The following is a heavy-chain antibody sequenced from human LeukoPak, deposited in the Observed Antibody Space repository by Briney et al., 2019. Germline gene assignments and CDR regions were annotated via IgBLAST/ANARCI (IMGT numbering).Heavy chain of an antibody. J-gene: IGHJ4*02. D-gene: IGHD3-10*01. CDR3: ARGTLWFGLGHLDY. CDR1: GFTFSSYA. Sequence: GRSLRLSCAASGFTFSSYAMHWVRQAPGKGLEWVAVISYDGSNKYYADSVKRRFTISSDNSKNTLYLQMNSLRAEDTAVYYCARGTLWFGLGHLDYWGQGTLVTVSS. V-gene: IGHV3-30*04. CDR2: ISYDGSNK.